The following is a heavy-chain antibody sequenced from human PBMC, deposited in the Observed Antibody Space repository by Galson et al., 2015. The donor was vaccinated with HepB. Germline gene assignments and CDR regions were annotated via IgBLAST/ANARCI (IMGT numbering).Heavy chain of an antibody. Sequence: SLRLSCAASGFTVSNSYMSWVRQAPGKGLEWVSLIYAGSATYYAESVKGRFTISRDNSKNILYLQMNSLRAEDTAVYYCAGRGSWSSGDYWGQGTLVTVSS. CDR1: GFTVSNSY. J-gene: IGHJ4*02. D-gene: IGHD3-10*01. CDR2: IYAGSAT. V-gene: IGHV3-53*01. CDR3: AGRGSWSSGDY.